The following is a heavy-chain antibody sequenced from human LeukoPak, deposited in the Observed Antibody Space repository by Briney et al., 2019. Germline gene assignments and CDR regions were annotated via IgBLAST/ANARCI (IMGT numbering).Heavy chain of an antibody. CDR3: ARVSGSSWYYAFDI. V-gene: IGHV3-74*01. Sequence: PGGSLRLSCAASGFTFSNYWMHWVRQAPGKGLVWVSRINTDGSTTSYVDSVKGRFTISRDNTKNTLYLQMNSLRAEDTAVYYCARVSGSSWYYAFDIWGQGTMVTVSS. J-gene: IGHJ3*02. CDR1: GFTFSNYW. D-gene: IGHD6-13*01. CDR2: INTDGSTT.